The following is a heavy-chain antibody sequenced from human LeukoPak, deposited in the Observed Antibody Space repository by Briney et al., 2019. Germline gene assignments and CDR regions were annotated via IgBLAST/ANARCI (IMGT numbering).Heavy chain of an antibody. J-gene: IGHJ4*02. CDR2: INHSGST. CDR1: GGSFSGYY. Sequence: SETLSLTCAVYGGSFSGYYWSWIRQPPGKGLEWIGEINHSGSTNYNPSLKSRVPISVDPSKNQFSLKLSSVTAADTAVYYCARGGVGATPLDYWGQGTLVTVSS. V-gene: IGHV4-34*01. D-gene: IGHD1-26*01. CDR3: ARGGVGATPLDY.